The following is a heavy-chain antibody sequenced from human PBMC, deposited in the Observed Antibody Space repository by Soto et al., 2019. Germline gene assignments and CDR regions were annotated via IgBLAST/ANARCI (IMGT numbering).Heavy chain of an antibody. V-gene: IGHV3-7*01. CDR3: ARWYDYIWGSGYMDV. Sequence: GGSLRLSCAASGFTFSSYWMSWVRQAPGKGLEWVANIKQDGSEKYYVDSVKGRFTISRDNAKNSLYLQMNSLRAEDTAVYYCARWYDYIWGSGYMDVWGKGTTVTVSS. D-gene: IGHD3-16*01. CDR2: IKQDGSEK. J-gene: IGHJ6*03. CDR1: GFTFSSYW.